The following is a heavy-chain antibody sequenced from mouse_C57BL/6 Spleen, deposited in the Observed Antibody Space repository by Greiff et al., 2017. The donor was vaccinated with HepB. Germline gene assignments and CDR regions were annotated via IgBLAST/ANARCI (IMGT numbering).Heavy chain of an antibody. CDR1: GFTFSSYG. V-gene: IGHV5-6*02. CDR2: ISSGGSYT. J-gene: IGHJ2*01. CDR3: ARQPGTYFDY. Sequence: DVMLVESGGDLVKPGGSLKLSCAASGFTFSSYGMSWVRPTPDKRLEWVATISSGGSYTYYPDSVKGRFTISRDNAKNTLYLQMSSLKSEDTAMYYCARQPGTYFDYWGQGTTLTVSS. D-gene: IGHD4-1*01.